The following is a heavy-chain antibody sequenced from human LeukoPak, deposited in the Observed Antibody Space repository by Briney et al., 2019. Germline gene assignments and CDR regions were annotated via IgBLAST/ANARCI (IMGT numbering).Heavy chain of an antibody. CDR3: AKGAAAGAT. Sequence: GGSLRLSCVASGFTFSSYAMSWVRQAPGRGLEWVSTFSGSSASAYYADSVKGRFTISRDNSKNTLYLQMNSLRAEDTAVYYCAKGAAAGATWGQGTLVTVSS. CDR2: FSGSSASA. D-gene: IGHD6-13*01. CDR1: GFTFSSYA. V-gene: IGHV3-23*01. J-gene: IGHJ4*02.